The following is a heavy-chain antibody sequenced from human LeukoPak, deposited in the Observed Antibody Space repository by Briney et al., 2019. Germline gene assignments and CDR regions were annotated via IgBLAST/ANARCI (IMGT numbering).Heavy chain of an antibody. CDR3: ATQKERYFDY. Sequence: GGSLRLSCAASGFTFSSYAMSWVRQAPGKRLEWVSAISGSGGSTYYADSVKGRFTISRDNSKNTLYLQMNSLRAEDTAVYYCATQKERYFDYWGQGTLVTVSS. CDR1: GFTFSSYA. CDR2: ISGSGGST. V-gene: IGHV3-23*01. J-gene: IGHJ4*02.